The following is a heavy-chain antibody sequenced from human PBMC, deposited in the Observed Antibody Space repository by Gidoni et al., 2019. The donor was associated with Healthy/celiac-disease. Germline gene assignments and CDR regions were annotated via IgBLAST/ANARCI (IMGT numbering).Heavy chain of an antibody. J-gene: IGHJ6*03. D-gene: IGHD2-21*02. CDR3: ARRVVTGQLSYYMDV. CDR1: CYSFTSYW. Sequence: EVQLVQSGAEVKKPGESLKISCKCSCYSFTSYWIGWVRQMPGKGLEWMGIIYPGDSDTRYSTSCQGQVTISADKSISTAYLQWSSLKASDTAMYYCARRVVTGQLSYYMDVWGKGTTVTVSS. V-gene: IGHV5-51*01. CDR2: IYPGDSDT.